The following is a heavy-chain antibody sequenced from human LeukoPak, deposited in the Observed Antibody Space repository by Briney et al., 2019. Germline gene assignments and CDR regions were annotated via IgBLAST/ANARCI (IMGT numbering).Heavy chain of an antibody. Sequence: GGSLRLYCAASGFTVSSNYMSWVRQAPGKGLVGVTVIYSGGSTYYADYVKGRFTISRDNSKNTLYLQMNSLRAEDTAVYYCARDLDYGDYVYGYWGQGTLVTVSS. CDR3: ARDLDYGDYVYGY. CDR2: IYSGGST. J-gene: IGHJ4*02. V-gene: IGHV3-66*02. CDR1: GFTVSSNY. D-gene: IGHD4-17*01.